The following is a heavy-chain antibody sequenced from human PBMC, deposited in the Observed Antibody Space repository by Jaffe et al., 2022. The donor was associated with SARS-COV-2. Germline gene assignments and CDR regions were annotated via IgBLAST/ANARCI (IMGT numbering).Heavy chain of an antibody. V-gene: IGHV4-39*01. J-gene: IGHJ6*02. Sequence: QLQESGPGLVKSSETLSLTCTVSADSVSRASFYWGWFRLTPRKGLEWIGSIHHRGTTDYSPSLEGRVSVFVDTSKNQVALNLTSVTDADTGVYYCATHPPGADVWGQGITVTVSS. CDR1: ADSVSRASFY. CDR2: IHHRGTT. CDR3: ATHPPGADV.